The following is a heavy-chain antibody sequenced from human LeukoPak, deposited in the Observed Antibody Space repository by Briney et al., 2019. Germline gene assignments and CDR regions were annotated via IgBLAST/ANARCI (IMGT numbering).Heavy chain of an antibody. J-gene: IGHJ4*02. CDR3: ARAGYCSSTSCYHLPYFDY. CDR2: MSSSGSTI. CDR1: GFTFSDYY. Sequence: KSGGSLRLSCAASGFTFSDYYMDWVRQAPGKGLEWVSYMSSSGSTIYHADSVKGRFTISRDNAKNSLYLQMNSLRAEDTAVYYCARAGYCSSTSCYHLPYFDYWGQGTLVTVSS. D-gene: IGHD2-2*01. V-gene: IGHV3-11*04.